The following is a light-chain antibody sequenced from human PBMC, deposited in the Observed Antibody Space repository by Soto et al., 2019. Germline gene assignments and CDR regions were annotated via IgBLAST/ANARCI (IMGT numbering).Light chain of an antibody. Sequence: DIQMTQSPSTPSNSVGARLTITCRASQSISSWLAWYQQKPGKTPXXLIYKASTLESGVPSRFSGSGSGTEFTLTISSLQPDDSATDVCQQYDTWYTFGQGTRLEIK. CDR1: QSISSW. CDR2: KAS. V-gene: IGKV1-5*03. J-gene: IGKJ5*01. CDR3: QQYDTWYT.